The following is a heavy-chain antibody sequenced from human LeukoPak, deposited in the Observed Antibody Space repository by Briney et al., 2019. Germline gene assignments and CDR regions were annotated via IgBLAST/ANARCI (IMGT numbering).Heavy chain of an antibody. CDR2: ISGDGRNI. V-gene: IGHV3-23*01. D-gene: IGHD1-26*01. CDR3: ASSGSYRFDY. J-gene: IGHJ4*02. CDR1: GFTLSSDA. Sequence: GGSLRLSCAASGFTLSSDAMNWVRRAPGKGLEWVSSISGDGRNIQYAGSVKGRFTVSRDNSKNTLYLQMNSLRDEDTAVYYCASSGSYRFDYWGQGTLVTVSS.